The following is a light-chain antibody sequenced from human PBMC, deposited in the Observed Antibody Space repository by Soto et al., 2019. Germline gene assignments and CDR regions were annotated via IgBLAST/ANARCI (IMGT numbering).Light chain of an antibody. CDR3: QQYNNYSPWT. CDR1: QSISSW. Sequence: DIQMTQSPSTLSASVGDRVTITCRASQSISSWLAWYQQKPGKAPKLLIYKASNLERGVPSRFSGSGSGTEFTLTISSLQPDDFATYYCQQYNNYSPWTFGQGTKVEIK. V-gene: IGKV1-5*03. J-gene: IGKJ1*01. CDR2: KAS.